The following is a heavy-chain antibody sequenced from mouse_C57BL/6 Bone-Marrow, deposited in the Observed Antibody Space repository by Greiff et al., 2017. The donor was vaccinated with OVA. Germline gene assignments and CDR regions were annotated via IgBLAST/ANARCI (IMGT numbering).Heavy chain of an antibody. CDR2: ISSGSSTI. Sequence: VQLPASGGGLVKPGGSLTLSCAASGFTFSDYGMHWVRQAPEKGLEWVAYISSGSSTIYYADTVKGRFTISRDNAKNTLFLQMTSLRSEDTAMYYCASNYVGFAYWGQGTLVTVSA. CDR3: ASNYVGFAY. CDR1: GFTFSDYG. J-gene: IGHJ3*01. V-gene: IGHV5-17*01. D-gene: IGHD2-1*01.